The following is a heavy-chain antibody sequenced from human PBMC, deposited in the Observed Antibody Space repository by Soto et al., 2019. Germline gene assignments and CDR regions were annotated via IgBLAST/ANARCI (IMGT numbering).Heavy chain of an antibody. J-gene: IGHJ4*02. D-gene: IGHD3-22*01. CDR3: ARISSGYRIDY. Sequence: SETLSLTCTVSGGSISSYYWSWIRQPPGKGLEWIGYIYYSGSTNYNPSLKGRVTISVDTSKNQFSLKLSSVTAADTAVYYCARISSGYRIDYWGQGTLVTVSS. V-gene: IGHV4-59*01. CDR1: GGSISSYY. CDR2: IYYSGST.